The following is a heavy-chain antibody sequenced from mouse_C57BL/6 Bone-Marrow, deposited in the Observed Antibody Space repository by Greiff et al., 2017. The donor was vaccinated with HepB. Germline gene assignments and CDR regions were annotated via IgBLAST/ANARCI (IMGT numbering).Heavy chain of an antibody. J-gene: IGHJ4*01. CDR2: IDPSDSET. Sequence: QVQLQQSGAELVMPGASVKLSCKASGYTFTSYWMHWVKQRPIQGLEWIGNIDPSDSETHYNQKFKDKATLTVDKSSSTAYMQLSSLTSEDSAVYYCARTPDYYGRGMDYWGQGTSVTVSS. CDR3: ARTPDYYGRGMDY. V-gene: IGHV1-52*01. D-gene: IGHD1-1*01. CDR1: GYTFTSYW.